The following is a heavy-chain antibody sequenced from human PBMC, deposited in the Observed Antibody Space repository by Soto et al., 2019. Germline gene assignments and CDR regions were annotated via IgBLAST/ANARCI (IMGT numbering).Heavy chain of an antibody. D-gene: IGHD1-7*01. CDR3: ARDHKGWNYGWFDP. Sequence: GASVKVSCKASGGTFSSYAISWVRQAPGQGLEWMGGIIPIFGTANYAQKFQGRVTITADESTSTAYMELSSLRSEDTAVYYCARDHKGWNYGWFDPWGQGALVTVS. CDR1: GGTFSSYA. CDR2: IIPIFGTA. V-gene: IGHV1-69*13. J-gene: IGHJ5*02.